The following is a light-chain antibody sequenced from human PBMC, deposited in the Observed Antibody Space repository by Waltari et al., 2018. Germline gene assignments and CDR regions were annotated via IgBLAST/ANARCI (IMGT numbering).Light chain of an antibody. J-gene: IGLJ3*02. CDR1: SGTIASNY. Sequence: NFMLTQPHSVSESPGKTVTISCTPSSGTIASNYVQWYQQRPCSSPTIVIYEHNHRPSGVPDRFSGSIDSSSNSASLTISGLKTEDEADYYCQSYDSSNLWVFGGGTKLTVL. CDR2: EHN. CDR3: QSYDSSNLWV. V-gene: IGLV6-57*01.